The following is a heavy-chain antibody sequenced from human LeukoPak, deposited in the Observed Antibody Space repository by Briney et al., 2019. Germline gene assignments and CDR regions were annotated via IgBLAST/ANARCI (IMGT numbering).Heavy chain of an antibody. CDR2: ISSSGSTI. Sequence: GGSLRLSCAASGFTFSDYYMSWIRQAPGKGLEWVSYISSSGSTIYYADSVKGRFTISRDSAKNSLYLQMNSLRAEDTAVYYCASNSYCSGGSCYRNWGQGTLVTVSS. V-gene: IGHV3-11*04. J-gene: IGHJ4*02. CDR1: GFTFSDYY. D-gene: IGHD2-15*01. CDR3: ASNSYCSGGSCYRN.